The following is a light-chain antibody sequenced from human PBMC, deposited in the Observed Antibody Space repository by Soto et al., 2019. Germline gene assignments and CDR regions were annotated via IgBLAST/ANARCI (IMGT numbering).Light chain of an antibody. J-gene: IGLJ2*01. CDR2: DVS. CDR1: SSDVGGYNY. CDR3: SSYTSSSTLE. Sequence: QSVLTQPASVSGSLGQSITISCTGTSSDVGGYNYVSWYQQHPGKAPKLMIYDVSNRPSGVSNRFSGSKSGNTASLTISGLQAEDEADYYCSSYTSSSTLEFGGGTKLTVL. V-gene: IGLV2-14*01.